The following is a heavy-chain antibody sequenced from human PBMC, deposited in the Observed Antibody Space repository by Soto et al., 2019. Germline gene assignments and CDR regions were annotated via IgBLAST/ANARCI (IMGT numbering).Heavy chain of an antibody. D-gene: IGHD3-10*01. CDR1: GFSPISSGVV. Sequence: QITLKESGPTLVKPTQTLTLTCTFSGFSPISSGVVGGWIRQSPGKVLEHLALIYWDDDKRYSPSLKSRLTITKDISENQVVLTMTNMDPMDTGTYYCTRSRGPLDYWGQGAQVTVSS. CDR2: IYWDDDK. V-gene: IGHV2-5*02. J-gene: IGHJ4*02. CDR3: TRSRGPLDY.